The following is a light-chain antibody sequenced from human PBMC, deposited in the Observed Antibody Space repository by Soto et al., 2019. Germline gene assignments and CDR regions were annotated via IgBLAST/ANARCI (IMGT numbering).Light chain of an antibody. CDR3: SSYTSDSTYV. CDR2: DVS. Sequence: QSALTQPASVSGSPGQSITISCTGTSTDVGRYNYVSWYQQHPGKAPKLMIYDVSNRPSGVSSRFSGSKSSITASLTISGLQAEDEADYYCSSYTSDSTYVFGTGTKVTVL. CDR1: STDVGRYNY. J-gene: IGLJ1*01. V-gene: IGLV2-14*01.